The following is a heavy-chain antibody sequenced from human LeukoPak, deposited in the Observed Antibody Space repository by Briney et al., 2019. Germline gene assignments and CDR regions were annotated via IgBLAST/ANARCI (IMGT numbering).Heavy chain of an antibody. Sequence: GGSLRLSCAASGFTFDDYAMHRVRQAPGKGLEWVSVISWDGGSTYYADSVKGRFTISRDNSKNSLYVQMNSLRAEDTALYYCAKGALWFGEAVDYWGQGTLVTVSS. J-gene: IGHJ4*02. CDR3: AKGALWFGEAVDY. V-gene: IGHV3-43D*04. CDR2: ISWDGGST. CDR1: GFTFDDYA. D-gene: IGHD3-10*01.